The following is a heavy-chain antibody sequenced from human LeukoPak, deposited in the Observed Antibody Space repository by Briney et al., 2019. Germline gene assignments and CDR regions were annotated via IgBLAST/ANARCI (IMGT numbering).Heavy chain of an antibody. Sequence: GASVKVSCKASGYTFTSYYMHWVRQAPGQGLEWMGIINPSGGSTSYAQKFQGRVTMTRDMSTSTVCMELSSLRSEDTAVYYCARGIPPYYYMDVWGKGTTATVSS. D-gene: IGHD5-18*01. CDR3: ARGIPPYYYMDV. J-gene: IGHJ6*03. CDR1: GYTFTSYY. V-gene: IGHV1-46*01. CDR2: INPSGGST.